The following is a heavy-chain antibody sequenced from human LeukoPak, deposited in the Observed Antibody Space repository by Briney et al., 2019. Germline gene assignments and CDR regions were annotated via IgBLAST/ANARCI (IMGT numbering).Heavy chain of an antibody. CDR1: GYTFTSYD. Sequence: ASVKVSCKASGYTFTSYDINWVRQATGQGLEWMGWMNPNSGNTGYAQKFQGRVTMTRNTSISTAYMELSSLRSEDTAVYYCARVSIVATYYYYYYGMDVWGQGTTVTVYS. CDR2: MNPNSGNT. D-gene: IGHD5-12*01. CDR3: ARVSIVATYYYYYYGMDV. J-gene: IGHJ6*02. V-gene: IGHV1-8*01.